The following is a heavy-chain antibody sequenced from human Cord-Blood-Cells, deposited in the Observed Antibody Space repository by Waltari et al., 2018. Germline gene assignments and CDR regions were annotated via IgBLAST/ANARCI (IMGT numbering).Heavy chain of an antibody. CDR3: ARQGGYCSGGSCFDD. V-gene: IGHV4-39*01. D-gene: IGHD2-15*01. Sequence: QLQLQESGPGLVKPSETLSLTCTVSCGSISSSSYYWGWIRPPPGKGLGWIGSSYYSGSTSLNPSLKSRVTISGDTSKNQFSLKLSSVTAADTAVYYCARQGGYCSGGSCFDDWGQGTLVTVSS. CDR1: CGSISSSSYY. J-gene: IGHJ4*02. CDR2: SYYSGST.